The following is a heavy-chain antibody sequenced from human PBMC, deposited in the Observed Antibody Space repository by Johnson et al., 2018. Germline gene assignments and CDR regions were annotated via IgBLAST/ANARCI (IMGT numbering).Heavy chain of an antibody. D-gene: IGHD5-12*01. V-gene: IGHV3-23*04. J-gene: IGHJ1*01. CDR2: LDGGRGST. CDR1: GFSFSRSV. CDR3: AYRMAALGQKYFQD. Sequence: LVESGGGLVQPGGSLRLSCVASGFSFSRSVMSWVRQAPGKGLEWVSTLDGGRGSTYYADSVKGRFSISRDISKNTLYLQLSSLRGEDSALYYCAYRMAALGQKYFQDWGQGALVTVSS.